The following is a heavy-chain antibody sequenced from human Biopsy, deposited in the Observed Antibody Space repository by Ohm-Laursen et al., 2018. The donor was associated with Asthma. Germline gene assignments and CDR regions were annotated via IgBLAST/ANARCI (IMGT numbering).Heavy chain of an antibody. CDR2: ISVYNGNT. D-gene: IGHD3-10*01. Sequence: GSSAKVSCKTSGYTFNSAGITWVRQAPGQGLEWMGWISVYNGNTKVAQKPQDRVTMITDASTSTAYMELRSLISDDTAVYFCARAVDYSHYYGIDVWGQGTTVTVS. CDR1: GYTFNSAG. J-gene: IGHJ6*02. CDR3: ARAVDYSHYYGIDV. V-gene: IGHV1-18*01.